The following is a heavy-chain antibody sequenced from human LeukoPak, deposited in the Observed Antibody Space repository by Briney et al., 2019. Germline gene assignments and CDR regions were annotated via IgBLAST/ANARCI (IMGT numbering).Heavy chain of an antibody. V-gene: IGHV4-59*01. CDR2: IYYSGST. CDR1: GGSISSYY. D-gene: IGHD3-22*01. J-gene: IGHJ1*01. CDR3: ARSEMYYYDSSGYYPKYFQH. Sequence: RSSETLSLTCTVSGGSISSYYWSWIRQPPGKGLEWIGYIYYSGSTNYNPSLKSRVTISVDTSKNQFSLKLSSVTPADTAVYYCARSEMYYYDSSGYYPKYFQHWGQGTLVTVSS.